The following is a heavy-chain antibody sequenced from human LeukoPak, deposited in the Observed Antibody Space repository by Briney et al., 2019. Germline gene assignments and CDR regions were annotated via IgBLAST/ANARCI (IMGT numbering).Heavy chain of an antibody. Sequence: GASVKVSCKASGYTFTGYYMHWVRQAPGQGLEWMGWINPNSGGTNYAQKFQGRVTMTRDTSISTAYMELSRLRSDDKAVYYCARDRTRTGYNSGWYHDYWGQGTLVTVSS. J-gene: IGHJ4*02. CDR3: ARDRTRTGYNSGWYHDY. D-gene: IGHD6-19*01. CDR2: INPNSGGT. CDR1: GYTFTGYY. V-gene: IGHV1-2*02.